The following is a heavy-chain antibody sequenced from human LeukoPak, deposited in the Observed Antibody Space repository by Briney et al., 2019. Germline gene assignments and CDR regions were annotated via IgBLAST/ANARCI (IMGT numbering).Heavy chain of an antibody. CDR1: GFTFDDYA. CDR2: ISWNSGSI. J-gene: IGHJ6*02. V-gene: IGHV3-9*01. CDR3: ARDWNVGYSYGRALMDV. Sequence: PGRSLRLSCAASGFTFDDYAMHWVRQAPGKGLEWVSGISWNSGSIGYADSVKGRFTISRDNAKNSLYLQMNSLRAEDTAVYYCARDWNVGYSYGRALMDVWGQGTTVTVSS. D-gene: IGHD5-18*01.